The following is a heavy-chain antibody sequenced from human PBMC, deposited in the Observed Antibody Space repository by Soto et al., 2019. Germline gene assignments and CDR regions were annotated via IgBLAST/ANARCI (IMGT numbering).Heavy chain of an antibody. CDR1: GGSFRSYA. CDR3: AYSANHRYFFDS. CDR2: IIPIFGTP. Sequence: QVQLVQSGAEVKQPGSSVKVSCKASGGSFRSYAVNWVRQAPGQGLECLGGIIPIFGTPNYAQKFHGSVSITADESTSTVYMDLISLTSEDTAVYYCAYSANHRYFFDSCGQGTLVTVSS. D-gene: IGHD5-18*01. V-gene: IGHV1-69*12. J-gene: IGHJ5*01.